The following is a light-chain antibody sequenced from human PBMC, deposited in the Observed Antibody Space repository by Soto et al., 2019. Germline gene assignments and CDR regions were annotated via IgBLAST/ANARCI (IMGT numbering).Light chain of an antibody. V-gene: IGKV3-20*01. CDR3: QQYGISPRT. J-gene: IGKJ1*01. Sequence: ESVLTQSPGTLSLSPGERATLSCRARQSVSSSYLAWYQQKPGQAPRLLIYGASSRATGIPDRSSGSGSGTDFTLTISRLEPEYFAVYYCQQYGISPRTFGLVTKVERK. CDR1: QSVSSSY. CDR2: GAS.